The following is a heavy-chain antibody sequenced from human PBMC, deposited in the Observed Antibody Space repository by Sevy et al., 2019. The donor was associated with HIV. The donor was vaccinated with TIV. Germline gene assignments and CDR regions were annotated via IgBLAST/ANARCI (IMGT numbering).Heavy chain of an antibody. CDR3: AGDMLGYCSSTSCYAEGYFDY. J-gene: IGHJ4*02. CDR1: GGSISSYY. D-gene: IGHD2-2*01. CDR2: IYYSGST. Sequence: SETLSLTCTVSGGSISSYYWSWIRQPPGKGLEWIGYIYYSGSTNYNPSLKSRVTISVDTSKNQFSLKVSSVTAADTAVYYCAGDMLGYCSSTSCYAEGYFDYWGQGTLVTVSS. V-gene: IGHV4-59*01.